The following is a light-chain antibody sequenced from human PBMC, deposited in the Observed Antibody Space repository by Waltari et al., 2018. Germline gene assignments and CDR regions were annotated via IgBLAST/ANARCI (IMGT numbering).Light chain of an antibody. V-gene: IGLV7-46*01. CDR1: TCTVPRTLC. CDR3: LLSYGGVRV. CDR2: DIS. Sequence: QAVVTQELSLTVSPGGPVTLTCGPSTCTVPRTLCPYWFQQKPGQAPRIVIYDISNKQSWTPARFSGSLVGGKAALTLSNAQPEDEADYYCLLSYGGVRVFGGGTKLTVL. J-gene: IGLJ2*01.